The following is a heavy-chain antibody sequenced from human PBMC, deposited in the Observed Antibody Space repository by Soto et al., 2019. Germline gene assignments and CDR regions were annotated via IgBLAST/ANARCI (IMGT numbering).Heavy chain of an antibody. V-gene: IGHV3-23*01. CDR1: GFTFSSYA. CDR3: AKGRGQNWNLDY. D-gene: IGHD1-1*01. J-gene: IGHJ4*02. CDR2: ISGSGGTA. Sequence: EVQLLESGGGSVQPGGSLRLSCAASGFTFSSYAMHWVRRPPGKGLEWVSSISGSGGTAYYADSVKGRFSISRDSLVNTLYLQMNSLRAEDTAVYYCAKGRGQNWNLDYWGQGTLVTVPP.